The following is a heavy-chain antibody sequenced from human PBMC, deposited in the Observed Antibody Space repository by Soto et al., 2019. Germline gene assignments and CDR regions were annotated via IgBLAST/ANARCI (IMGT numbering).Heavy chain of an antibody. CDR1: GGSISSGGYY. CDR2: IYYSGST. J-gene: IGHJ4*02. CDR3: ASEILTGYYLPIY. Sequence: SETLSLTCTVSGGSISSGGYYWSWIRQHPGKGLEWIGYIYYSGSTYHNPSLKSRVTISVDTSKNQFSLKLSSVTAADTAVYYCASEILTGYYLPIYWGQGTLVTVSS. V-gene: IGHV4-31*03. D-gene: IGHD3-9*01.